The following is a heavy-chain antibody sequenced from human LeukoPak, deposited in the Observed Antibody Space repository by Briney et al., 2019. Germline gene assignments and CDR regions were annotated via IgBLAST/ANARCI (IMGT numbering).Heavy chain of an antibody. D-gene: IGHD4-23*01. Sequence: GASVKVSCKASGGTFSSYAISWVRQAPGQGLEWMGGIIPIFGTANYAQKFQGRVTITADESTSTAYMELRSLRSEDTAVYYCASDYGGNSDYWGQGTLVTVSS. CDR1: GGTFSSYA. J-gene: IGHJ4*02. CDR2: IIPIFGTA. CDR3: ASDYGGNSDY. V-gene: IGHV1-69*13.